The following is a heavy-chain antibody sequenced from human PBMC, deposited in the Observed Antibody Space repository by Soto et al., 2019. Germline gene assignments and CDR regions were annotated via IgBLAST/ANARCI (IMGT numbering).Heavy chain of an antibody. J-gene: IGHJ4*02. CDR1: GFSLSTSGVG. V-gene: IGHV2-5*02. D-gene: IGHD6-13*01. CDR2: IYRDDDK. CDR3: AHSHFRWQLVDY. Sequence: QITLKESGPTLVKPTQTLTLTCTFTGFSLSTSGVGVGWIRQPPGKALEWLALIYRDDDKRYSPFLKSRLTTTKDSSKDLVVLTMTNMDPVDTATYYCAHSHFRWQLVDYWGQGTLVTVSS.